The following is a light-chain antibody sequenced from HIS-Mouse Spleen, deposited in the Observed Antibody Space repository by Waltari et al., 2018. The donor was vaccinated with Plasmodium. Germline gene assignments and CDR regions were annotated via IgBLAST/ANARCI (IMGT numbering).Light chain of an antibody. J-gene: IGKJ4*01. Sequence: AIQLTQSPSSLSASVGERVTNTCRASQGSSNALAWYQPKPGKAPKLLIYDASSLESGVPSRFSGSGSGTDFTLTISSLQPEDFATYYCQQFNSYPLTFGGGTKVEIK. CDR1: QGSSNA. CDR2: DAS. V-gene: IGKV1-13*02. CDR3: QQFNSYPLT.